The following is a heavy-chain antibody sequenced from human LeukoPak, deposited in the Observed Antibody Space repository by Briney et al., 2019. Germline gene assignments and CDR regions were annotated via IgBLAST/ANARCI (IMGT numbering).Heavy chain of an antibody. CDR3: AHHGLDIVATTYAFDI. D-gene: IGHD5-12*01. Sequence: SGPTLVKPTQTLTLTCTFSGFSLSTSGVGVGWIRQPPGKALEWLALIYWDDDKRYSPSLKSRLTITKDTSKNQVVLTMTNMDPVDTATYYCAHHGLDIVATTYAFDIWGQGTMVTVSS. J-gene: IGHJ3*02. CDR1: GFSLSTSGVG. V-gene: IGHV2-5*02. CDR2: IYWDDDK.